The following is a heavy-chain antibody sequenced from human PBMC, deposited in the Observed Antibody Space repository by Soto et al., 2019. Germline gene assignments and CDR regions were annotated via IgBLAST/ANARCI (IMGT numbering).Heavy chain of an antibody. CDR1: GGSISSGGYY. V-gene: IGHV4-31*03. CDR2: IYYSGST. J-gene: IGHJ5*02. Sequence: SETLSLTCTVSGGSISSGGYYWSWIRQHPGKGLEWIGYIYYSGSTYYNPSLKSRVTISVDTSKNQFSLKLSSVTAADTAVYYCARGGSSSNGFDPWGQGTLVTVSS. CDR3: ARGGSSSNGFDP. D-gene: IGHD6-6*01.